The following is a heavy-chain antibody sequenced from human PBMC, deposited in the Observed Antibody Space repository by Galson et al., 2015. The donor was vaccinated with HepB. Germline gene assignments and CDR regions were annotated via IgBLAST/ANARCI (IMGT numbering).Heavy chain of an antibody. CDR3: SRLGDRSGYSSK. CDR2: IGSKAHNYAT. Sequence: SLRLSCAASGFTFSGSAMHWVRQASGKGLEWVGRIGSKAHNYATADVASVKGRFTISRYDSKSTAYLQMNSLKTEDTAVYYCSRLGDRSGYSSKWGQGTLVTVSS. D-gene: IGHD6-13*01. CDR1: GFTFSGSA. J-gene: IGHJ4*02. V-gene: IGHV3-73*01.